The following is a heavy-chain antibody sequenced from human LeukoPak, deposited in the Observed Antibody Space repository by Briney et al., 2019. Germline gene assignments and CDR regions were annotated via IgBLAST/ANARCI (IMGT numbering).Heavy chain of an antibody. Sequence: PGGSLRLFCEGSGFSFRDYYMSWIRQTPGKGLEWVSYISNSGTDTNYADSVKGRFTISRDNAKNSLYLQMNSLRAEDTALYYCARHYYDSRYPTSGYYMDVWGKGTTVTVSS. J-gene: IGHJ6*03. CDR3: ARHYYDSRYPTSGYYMDV. D-gene: IGHD3-22*01. CDR2: ISNSGTDT. CDR1: GFSFRDYY. V-gene: IGHV3-11*03.